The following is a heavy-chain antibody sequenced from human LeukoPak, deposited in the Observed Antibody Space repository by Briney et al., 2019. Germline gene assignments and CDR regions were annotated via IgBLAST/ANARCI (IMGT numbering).Heavy chain of an antibody. CDR2: IGTADDT. Sequence: PGGSLRLSCAASGFTFSTYDMHWVRQGTGKGLQWVSAIGTADDTYYPGSVKGRYTISRENAKNSLYLQMNSLRAGDSAVYYCARKSVAGLDYWGQGTLVTVSS. CDR1: GFTFSTYD. D-gene: IGHD6-19*01. V-gene: IGHV3-13*01. J-gene: IGHJ4*02. CDR3: ARKSVAGLDY.